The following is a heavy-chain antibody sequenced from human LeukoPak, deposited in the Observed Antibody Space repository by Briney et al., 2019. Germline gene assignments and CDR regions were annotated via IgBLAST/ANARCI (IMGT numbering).Heavy chain of an antibody. V-gene: IGHV3-30*03. Sequence: PGRSLRLSCAASGFTFSSYGMHWVRQAPGKGLEWVAVISHDGSNKYYADSVKGRFTISRDNSKNTLYLQMNSLRAEDTAVYYCATDTWWFDPWGQGTLVTVSS. D-gene: IGHD5-18*01. CDR3: ATDTWWFDP. CDR1: GFTFSSYG. J-gene: IGHJ5*02. CDR2: ISHDGSNK.